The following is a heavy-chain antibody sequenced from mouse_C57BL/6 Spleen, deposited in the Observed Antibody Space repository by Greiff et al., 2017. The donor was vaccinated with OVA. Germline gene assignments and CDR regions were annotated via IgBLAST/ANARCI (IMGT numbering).Heavy chain of an antibody. CDR2: ISSGGDYI. D-gene: IGHD2-1*01. V-gene: IGHV5-9-1*02. CDR3: TRDGGLNYGFAY. Sequence: EVHLVESGEGLVKPGGSLKLSCAASGFTFSSYAMSWVRQTPEKRLEWVAYISSGGDYIYYADTVKGRFTISRDNARNTLYLQMSSLKSEDTAMYYCTRDGGLNYGFAYWGQGTLVTVSA. CDR1: GFTFSSYA. J-gene: IGHJ3*01.